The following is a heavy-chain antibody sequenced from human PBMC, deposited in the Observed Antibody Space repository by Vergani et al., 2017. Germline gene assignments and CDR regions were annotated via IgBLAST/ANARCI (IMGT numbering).Heavy chain of an antibody. Sequence: QVQLVQSGSEVRKPGASVKVSCQVSGYSLTELTIHWVRQAPGKGLEWMGGFDPEHGEVTFAHHIQGRVTMTEDRSTETAYMELSSLRPEDTALYYCAIVTEYYDSSGYYLDYWGEGTLVTDSS. V-gene: IGHV1-24*01. CDR1: GYSLTELT. J-gene: IGHJ4*02. CDR3: AIVTEYYDSSGYYLDY. D-gene: IGHD3-22*01. CDR2: FDPEHGEV.